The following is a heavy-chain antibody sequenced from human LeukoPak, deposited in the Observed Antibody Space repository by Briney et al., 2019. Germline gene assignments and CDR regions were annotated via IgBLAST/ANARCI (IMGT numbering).Heavy chain of an antibody. J-gene: IGHJ3*02. CDR1: GFTFSSYW. D-gene: IGHD3-10*01. CDR2: INSDGSST. CDR3: STGSGHAFDI. Sequence: GGSLRLSCAVSGFTFSSYWVHWVRQVPGKGLVWVSRINSDGSSTSYADSVKGRFTISRDNAKNTLYVQMNSLRAEDTAVYYCSTGSGHAFDIWGRGTMVTVSS. V-gene: IGHV3-74*01.